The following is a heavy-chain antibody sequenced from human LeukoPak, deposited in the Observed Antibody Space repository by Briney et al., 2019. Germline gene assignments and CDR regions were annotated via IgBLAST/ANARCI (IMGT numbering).Heavy chain of an antibody. CDR2: IRKKTDGGTT. CDR3: ATDLSYYETSGFSDL. Sequence: GGSLRLSCVVSGFTFTDAWMSWVRQAPGKGLEWVGHIRKKTDGGTTDHAAPVRGRFTISRDDSKNTLYLQMSSLKTEGTAVYYCATDLSYYETSGFSDLWGQGTLVTVSS. J-gene: IGHJ5*02. CDR1: GFTFTDAW. D-gene: IGHD3-22*01. V-gene: IGHV3-15*01.